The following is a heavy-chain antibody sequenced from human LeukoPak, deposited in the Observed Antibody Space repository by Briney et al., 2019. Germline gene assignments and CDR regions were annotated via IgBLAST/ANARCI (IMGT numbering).Heavy chain of an antibody. Sequence: GGSLRLSCAASGFTFSSYWMHWVRQAPGKGLVWVSRINSDGSSTSYADSVKGRFTISRDNAKNTLYLQMNSLRAEDAAVYYCASDTYYYDSSGYYRDAFDVWGQGTMVTVSS. V-gene: IGHV3-74*01. CDR3: ASDTYYYDSSGYYRDAFDV. D-gene: IGHD3-22*01. CDR2: INSDGSST. J-gene: IGHJ3*01. CDR1: GFTFSSYW.